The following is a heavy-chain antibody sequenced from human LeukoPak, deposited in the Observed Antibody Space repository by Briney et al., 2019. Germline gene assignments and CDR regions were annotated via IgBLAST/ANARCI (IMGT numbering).Heavy chain of an antibody. Sequence: ASVKVSCKASGYTFTGYYMHWVRQTPGQGLEWMGWINPNSGGTNYAQKFQGRVTMTRDTSISTAYMELSRLRSDDTAVYYCAREYYDILTGSSFRSYFDYWGQGTLVTVSS. D-gene: IGHD3-9*01. CDR3: AREYYDILTGSSFRSYFDY. J-gene: IGHJ4*02. CDR1: GYTFTGYY. V-gene: IGHV1-2*02. CDR2: INPNSGGT.